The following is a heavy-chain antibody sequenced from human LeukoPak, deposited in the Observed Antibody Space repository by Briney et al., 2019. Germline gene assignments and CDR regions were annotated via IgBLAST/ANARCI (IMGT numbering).Heavy chain of an antibody. Sequence: GGSLRLSCAASGFTFSSYAMSWVRQAPGKGLEWVSAIGGGGSSTHYADSVKGRFTISRDNPKNTLYLQMNSLRVEDTAVYYCAKGPGYELDYWGQGTLVTVSS. CDR3: AKGPGYELDY. J-gene: IGHJ4*02. CDR1: GFTFSSYA. CDR2: IGGGGSST. V-gene: IGHV3-23*01. D-gene: IGHD5-12*01.